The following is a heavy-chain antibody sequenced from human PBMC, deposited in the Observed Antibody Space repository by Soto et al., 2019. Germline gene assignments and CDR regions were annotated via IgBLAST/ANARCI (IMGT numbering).Heavy chain of an antibody. D-gene: IGHD2-2*01. J-gene: IGHJ6*02. CDR1: GGSISSYY. CDR2: IYYSGST. V-gene: IGHV4-59*08. Sequence: SETLYLTCIVSGGSISSYYWSWIRQPPGKGLEWIGYIYYSGSTNYNPSLKSRVTISVDTSKNQFSLKLSSVTAADTAVYYCARHSRVYYYYGMDVWGQGTTVTVSS. CDR3: ARHSRVYYYYGMDV.